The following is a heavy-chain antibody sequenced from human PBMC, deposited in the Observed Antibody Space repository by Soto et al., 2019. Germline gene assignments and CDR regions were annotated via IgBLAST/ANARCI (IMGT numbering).Heavy chain of an antibody. Sequence: PGGSLSLSSVGCGCTVSTSYMSLVRQAPGKGLEWVSVIYSGDNTYYADSVKGRFTVSRHNSENTLYLQMNSLKTEDTAVYYCARGRDVMVRGIIIGVWFDPWGQGALVTVSS. CDR1: GCTVSTSY. D-gene: IGHD3-10*01. CDR2: IYSGDNT. CDR3: ARGRDVMVRGIIIGVWFDP. J-gene: IGHJ5*02. V-gene: IGHV3-53*04.